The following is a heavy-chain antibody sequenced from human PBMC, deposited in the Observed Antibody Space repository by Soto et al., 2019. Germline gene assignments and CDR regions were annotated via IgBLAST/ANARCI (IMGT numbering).Heavy chain of an antibody. CDR3: ARGRKLRRSPKGLWYFDL. Sequence: SETLSLTCAVYGGSFSGYYWSWIRQPPGKGLEWIGEINHSGSTNYNPSLKSRVTISVDTSKNQFSQKLSSVTAADTAVYYCARGRKLRRSPKGLWYFDLWGRGTLVTVSS. V-gene: IGHV4-34*01. CDR2: INHSGST. CDR1: GGSFSGYY. J-gene: IGHJ2*01. D-gene: IGHD4-17*01.